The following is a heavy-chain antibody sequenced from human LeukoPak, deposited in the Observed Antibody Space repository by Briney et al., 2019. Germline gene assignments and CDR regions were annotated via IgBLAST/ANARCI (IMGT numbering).Heavy chain of an antibody. D-gene: IGHD6-13*01. J-gene: IGHJ4*02. Sequence: ASVKVSCKASGYTFTGYYMHWVRQAPGQGLEWMGWINPNSGGTNYAQKFQGRVTMTRDMSTSSAYMELSRLRSDDTAVYSCARSRYSSSWYSFDYWGQGTLVIVSS. CDR1: GYTFTGYY. V-gene: IGHV1-2*02. CDR2: INPNSGGT. CDR3: ARSRYSSSWYSFDY.